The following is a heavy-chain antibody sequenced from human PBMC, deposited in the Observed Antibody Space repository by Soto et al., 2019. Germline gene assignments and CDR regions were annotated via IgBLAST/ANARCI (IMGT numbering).Heavy chain of an antibody. CDR2: INPSGGST. J-gene: IGHJ3*02. Sequence: ASVKVSGKASGYTFTNYYIHWVRQAPGHGLEWMGIINPSGGSTNYAQKFQGRVTMTRDTSTSTVYMELSSLRSEDTAVYYCARDGGRTVVSPYAFDIWGQGTMVIVS. CDR1: GYTFTNYY. D-gene: IGHD2-15*01. V-gene: IGHV1-46*01. CDR3: ARDGGRTVVSPYAFDI.